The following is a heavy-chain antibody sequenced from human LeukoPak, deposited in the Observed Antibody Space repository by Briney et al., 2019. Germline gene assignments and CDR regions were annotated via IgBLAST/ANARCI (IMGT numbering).Heavy chain of an antibody. CDR2: IYQSGST. CDR3: ARDHKMTGYYYYYMDV. J-gene: IGHJ6*03. V-gene: IGHV4-4*02. Sequence: SETLSLTCAVSGGSISSSNWWSWVRQPPGKGLEWIGEIYQSGSTNYNPSLKSRVTISVDKSKNQFSLQLSSVTAADTAVYFCARDHKMTGYYYYYMDVWGKGTTVTVSS. CDR1: GGSISSSNW. D-gene: IGHD5-24*01.